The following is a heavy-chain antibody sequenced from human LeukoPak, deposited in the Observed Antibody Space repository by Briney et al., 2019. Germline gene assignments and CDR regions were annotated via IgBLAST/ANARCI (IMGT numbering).Heavy chain of an antibody. J-gene: IGHJ4*02. CDR1: AGSISSSSHH. V-gene: IGHV4-39*01. CDR3: VRHDGRGGATMGALDS. CDR2: IYYGRTT. Sequence: PSETLSLTCTVSAGSISSSSHHWGWIRQSPGKGLEWIGSIYYGRTTYYNPSLNSRVTISVVTSKNQFSLQLNSVTAANTAVYYCVRHDGRGGATMGALDSWGQGSLVTVSS. D-gene: IGHD5-12*01.